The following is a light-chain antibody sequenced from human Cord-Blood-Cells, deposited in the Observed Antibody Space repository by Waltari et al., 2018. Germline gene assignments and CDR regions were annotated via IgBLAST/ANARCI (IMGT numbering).Light chain of an antibody. CDR1: QSVSSSY. CDR3: QQYGSSPT. V-gene: IGKV3-20*01. CDR2: GAT. J-gene: IGKJ1*01. Sequence: ESVLPQSPGTLSLSRAERATFSCRASQSVSSSYLAWYQQKPGQAPRLLIYGATSRATGIPDRFSGSWSGTDFTLTISRLEPEDLALYYCQQYGSSPTFGQGTKVEIK.